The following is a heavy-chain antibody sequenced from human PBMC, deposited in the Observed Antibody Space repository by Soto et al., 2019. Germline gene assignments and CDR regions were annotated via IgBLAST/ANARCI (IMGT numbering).Heavy chain of an antibody. D-gene: IGHD3-3*01. CDR1: GFTFSSYS. J-gene: IGHJ6*02. V-gene: IGHV3-21*01. CDR2: ISSSSSYI. CDR3: ARTLLYYDFWSGYYNLLFPDYGMDV. Sequence: GWSLRLSCAASGFTFSSYSMNWVRQAPGKGLEWVSSISSSSSYIYYADSVKGRFTISRDNAKNSLYLQMNSLRAEDTAVYYCARTLLYYDFWSGYYNLLFPDYGMDVWGQGTTVTVS.